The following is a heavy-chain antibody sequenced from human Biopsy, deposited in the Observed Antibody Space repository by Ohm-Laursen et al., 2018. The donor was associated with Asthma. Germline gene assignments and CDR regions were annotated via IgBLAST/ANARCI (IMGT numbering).Heavy chain of an antibody. D-gene: IGHD3-3*01. CDR2: ISYDGSNK. V-gene: IGHV3-30*18. Sequence: SLRLSCAASGFTFSSYGVYWVRQAPGKGLEWVAVISYDGSNKYYADSVKGRFTISRDNSKNTLYLQMNSLRAEDTAVYYCAKDTEGRYDFWSGLSYNYYGMDVWGQGTTVTVSS. CDR1: GFTFSSYG. J-gene: IGHJ6*02. CDR3: AKDTEGRYDFWSGLSYNYYGMDV.